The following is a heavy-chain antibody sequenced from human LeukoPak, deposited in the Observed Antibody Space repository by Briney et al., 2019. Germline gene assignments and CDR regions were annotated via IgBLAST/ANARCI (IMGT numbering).Heavy chain of an antibody. J-gene: IGHJ4*02. CDR2: IYYSGST. Sequence: SQTLSLTCTVSGGSISSGDYYWSWIRQPPGKGLEWIGYIYYSGSTYYNPSPKSRVTISVDTSKNQFSLKLSSVTAADTAVYYCARWRDDYVWGSYRYRYFDYWGQGTLVTVSS. CDR3: ARWRDDYVWGSYRYRYFDY. CDR1: GGSISSGDYY. D-gene: IGHD3-16*02. V-gene: IGHV4-30-4*01.